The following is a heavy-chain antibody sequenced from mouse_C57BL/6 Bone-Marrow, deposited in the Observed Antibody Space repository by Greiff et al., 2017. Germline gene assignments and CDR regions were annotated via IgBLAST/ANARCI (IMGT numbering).Heavy chain of an antibody. D-gene: IGHD1-1*01. V-gene: IGHV1-82*01. J-gene: IGHJ1*03. CDR1: GYAFSSSW. Sequence: VQLQQSGPELVKPGASVKISCKASGYAFSSSWMNWVKQRPGKGLEWIGRIYPGDGDTNYNGKFKGKATLTADKSSSTADMQLSSLTSEDSAVYFCYYYYGGYFDVWGTGTTVTVSS. CDR2: IYPGDGDT. CDR3: YYYYGGYFDV.